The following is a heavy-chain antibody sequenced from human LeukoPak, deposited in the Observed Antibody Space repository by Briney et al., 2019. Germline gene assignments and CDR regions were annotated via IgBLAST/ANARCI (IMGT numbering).Heavy chain of an antibody. Sequence: PGRSLRLSCVASGFTFNSYAMHWVRQVPGKGLEWVAGLSYDGTYEYHADSVKGRFAISRDNSKNMIFLQMSSLRPEGTAMYYCAREKEWYSSGREAFDIWGQGTMVTVSS. CDR2: LSYDGTYE. V-gene: IGHV3-30*09. CDR1: GFTFNSYA. J-gene: IGHJ3*02. CDR3: AREKEWYSSGREAFDI. D-gene: IGHD6-19*01.